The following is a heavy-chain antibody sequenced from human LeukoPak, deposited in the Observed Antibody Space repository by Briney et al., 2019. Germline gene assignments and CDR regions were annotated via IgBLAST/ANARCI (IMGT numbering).Heavy chain of an antibody. Sequence: SETLSLTCSVSGVSVSSYYWSWIRQPAGQGLEWIGRIYTSGSTNYNPSLKSRVTMSVDTSENQFSLKLSSVTAADTAVYYCARETYYYDSRCYYGVDPWGQGTLVTVS. D-gene: IGHD3-22*01. V-gene: IGHV4-4*07. CDR2: IYTSGST. J-gene: IGHJ5*02. CDR1: GVSVSSYY. CDR3: ARETYYYDSRCYYGVDP.